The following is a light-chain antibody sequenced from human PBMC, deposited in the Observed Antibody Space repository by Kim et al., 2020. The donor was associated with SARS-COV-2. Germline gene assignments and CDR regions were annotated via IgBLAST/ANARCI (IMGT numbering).Light chain of an antibody. CDR1: QSVTSY. Sequence: EIVLTQSPATLSLSPGERATLSCRASQSVTSYLAWYQHKPGQAPRLLIYDASNRATGIPARFSGSGSGTDFTLTISSLEPEDFAVYYCQQRGSWPLTFGGGTKLEI. V-gene: IGKV3-11*01. CDR3: QQRGSWPLT. CDR2: DAS. J-gene: IGKJ4*01.